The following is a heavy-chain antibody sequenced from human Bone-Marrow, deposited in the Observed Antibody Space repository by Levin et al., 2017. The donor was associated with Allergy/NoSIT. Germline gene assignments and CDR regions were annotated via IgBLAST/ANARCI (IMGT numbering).Heavy chain of an antibody. CDR3: VREKSGSYYFDY. CDR2: NSDGSST. D-gene: IGHD1-26*01. Sequence: PGGSLRLSCAASGFTFSTFWMHWVRQVPGKGLVSVSRNSDGSSTGYADSVKGRFTISRDNSKNTLYLEMNSLRDDDTAVYYCVREKSGSYYFDYWGQGTLLTVSS. CDR1: GFTFSTFW. V-gene: IGHV3-74*01. J-gene: IGHJ4*02.